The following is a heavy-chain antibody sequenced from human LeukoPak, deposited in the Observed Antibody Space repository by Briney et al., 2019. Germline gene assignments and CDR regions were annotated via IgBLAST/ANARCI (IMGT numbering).Heavy chain of an antibody. CDR1: GFTFCDYF. V-gene: IGHV3-11*01. Sequence: GGSLRLSCAASGFTFCDYFMNWIRHAPGKGLEWVSYISSSAGTIYYADSVKGRFTISRDNAKNSLFLQMNSLRAEDTAVYYCARLSYCGGDCYWDAFDIWGQGTMVTVSS. D-gene: IGHD2-21*02. J-gene: IGHJ3*02. CDR3: ARLSYCGGDCYWDAFDI. CDR2: ISSSAGTI.